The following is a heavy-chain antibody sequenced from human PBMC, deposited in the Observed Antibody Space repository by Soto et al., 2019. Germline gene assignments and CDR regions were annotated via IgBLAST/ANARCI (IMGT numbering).Heavy chain of an antibody. Sequence: QVQLVESGGGVVQPGRSLRLSCAASGFTFSSYAMHWVRQAPGKGLEWVAVISYDGSNKYYADSVKGRFTISRDNSKNTLYLQMNSLRAEDTGVYYCARGGIQLWQNFDYWGQGTLVTVSS. CDR3: ARGGIQLWQNFDY. J-gene: IGHJ4*02. CDR1: GFTFSSYA. V-gene: IGHV3-30-3*01. CDR2: ISYDGSNK. D-gene: IGHD5-18*01.